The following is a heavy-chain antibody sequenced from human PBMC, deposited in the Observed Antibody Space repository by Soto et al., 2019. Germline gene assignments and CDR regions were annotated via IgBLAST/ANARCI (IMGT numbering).Heavy chain of an antibody. Sequence: EVQLLESGGGLVQPGGSLRLSCAASGFTFSSYAMNWVRQAPGQGLEWVSVISGSGGSTYYTDSVKGRFTISRDNSKNTLYLQMNSLRAEDTAVYYCARRSSSWYFDCWGQGTLVTVSS. D-gene: IGHD6-13*01. CDR3: ARRSSSWYFDC. V-gene: IGHV3-23*01. CDR1: GFTFSSYA. CDR2: ISGSGGST. J-gene: IGHJ4*02.